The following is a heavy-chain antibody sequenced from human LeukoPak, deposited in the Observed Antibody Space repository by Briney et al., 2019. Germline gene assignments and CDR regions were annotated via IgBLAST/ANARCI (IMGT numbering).Heavy chain of an antibody. Sequence: GGSLRLSCAASGFTFSSYAMSWVRQAPGKGLEWVSAISGSGGSTYYADSVKGRFTISRDNSKNTLYLQMNSLRAEDTAVYYCAKRMGGINYYYYNGMDVWGQGTTVTVSS. V-gene: IGHV3-23*01. CDR3: AKRMGGINYYYYNGMDV. CDR2: ISGSGGST. J-gene: IGHJ6*02. D-gene: IGHD1-26*01. CDR1: GFTFSSYA.